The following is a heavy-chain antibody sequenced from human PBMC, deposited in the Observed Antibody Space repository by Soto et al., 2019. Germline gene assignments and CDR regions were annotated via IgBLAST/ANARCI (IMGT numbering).Heavy chain of an antibody. V-gene: IGHV1-69*02. J-gene: IGHJ4*02. CDR2: IIPILDIT. Sequence: SVKVSCKASGGTFSSYPISWVRQAPGQGLEWMGRIIPILDITDYAQRFQGRVTITADKSTGTAYMELSSLSSDDTAVYYCARPTSTGTTSGYYFDYWGQGTLVTSPQ. CDR1: GGTFSSYP. D-gene: IGHD1-7*01. CDR3: ARPTSTGTTSGYYFDY.